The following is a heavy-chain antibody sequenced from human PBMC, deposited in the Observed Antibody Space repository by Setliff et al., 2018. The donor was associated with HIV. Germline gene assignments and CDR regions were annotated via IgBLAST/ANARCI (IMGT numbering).Heavy chain of an antibody. V-gene: IGHV4-34*01. J-gene: IGHJ4*02. CDR1: GGSFSGHY. CDR2: INESGRI. Sequence: SETLSLTCAVYGGSFSGHYWNWVRQPPGKGPEWIGEINESGRINYNPSLKSRLIISVDTSKKQFSLNLISMTAADTAVYFCARETDVSTSWFGGYYFDFWGQGTVVTVSS. CDR3: ARETDVSTSWFGGYYFDF. D-gene: IGHD3-3*01.